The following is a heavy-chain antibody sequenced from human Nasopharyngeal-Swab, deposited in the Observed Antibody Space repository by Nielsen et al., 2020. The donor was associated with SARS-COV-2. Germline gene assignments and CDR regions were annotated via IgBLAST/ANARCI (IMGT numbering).Heavy chain of an antibody. CDR3: AKDLRGPYFF. Sequence: VRQAPGKGLEWVAAIVGSGDISGSGGNTYYADSVKGRFTISTDNSKNTLSLQMNSLRAEDTAVYYCAKDLRGPYFFWGQGTLVTVSS. D-gene: IGHD2/OR15-2a*01. CDR2: IVGSGDISGSGGNT. J-gene: IGHJ4*02. V-gene: IGHV3-23*01.